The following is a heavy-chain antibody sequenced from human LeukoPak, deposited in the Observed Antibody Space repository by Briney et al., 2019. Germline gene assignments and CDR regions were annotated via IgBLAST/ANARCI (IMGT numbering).Heavy chain of an antibody. CDR3: ANSLITIFGVVIPMDV. Sequence: SETLSLTCTVSGGSISSSSYYWGWIRQPPGKGLEWIGTIYYSGSTYYNPSLKSRLIISVDTSKNQFSLRLSSVTAADTAVYYCANSLITIFGVVIPMDVWGKGTTVTVSS. CDR1: GGSISSSSYY. CDR2: IYYSGST. V-gene: IGHV4-39*07. J-gene: IGHJ6*04. D-gene: IGHD3-3*01.